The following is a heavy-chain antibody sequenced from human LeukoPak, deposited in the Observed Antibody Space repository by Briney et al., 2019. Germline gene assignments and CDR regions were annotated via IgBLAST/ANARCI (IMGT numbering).Heavy chain of an antibody. CDR1: GYTFTNYD. J-gene: IGHJ4*02. Sequence: ASVKVSCKTSGYTFTNYDINWVRQATGQGLEWMGWLRPNSGNTAYAQKFRGSVTMTMNTSISTAYMDLSSLRSEDTAVYYCARGAMATRVLDFWGQGTQVTVSS. CDR2: LRPNSGNT. D-gene: IGHD5-24*01. V-gene: IGHV1-8*01. CDR3: ARGAMATRVLDF.